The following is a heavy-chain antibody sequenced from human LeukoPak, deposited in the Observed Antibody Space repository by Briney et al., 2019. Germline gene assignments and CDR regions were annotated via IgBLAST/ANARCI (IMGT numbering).Heavy chain of an antibody. CDR2: ISGYNGNT. CDR3: ARGSGSYRSSDY. Sequence: ASVKVTCKASGYTFPSYYISWVRQAPGQGLEWMGWISGYNGNTNYAQNLQGRVTMTTDTSTSTAYMELRSLTSDDTAVYFCARGSGSYRSSDYGGEGTLVSVSS. CDR1: GYTFPSYY. D-gene: IGHD1-26*01. J-gene: IGHJ4*02. V-gene: IGHV1-18*01.